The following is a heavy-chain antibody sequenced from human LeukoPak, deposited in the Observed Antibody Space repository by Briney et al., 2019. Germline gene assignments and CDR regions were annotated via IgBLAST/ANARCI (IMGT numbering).Heavy chain of an antibody. D-gene: IGHD3-3*01. J-gene: IGHJ5*02. CDR2: IIPIFGTA. V-gene: IGHV1-69*13. Sequence: SVKVSCKASGGTFISYAISWVRQAPGQGLEWMGGIIPIFGTANYAQKFQGRVTITADESTSTAYMELSSLRSEDTAVYYCAHLTYDFWSGAYSNWFDPWGQGTLVTVSS. CDR3: AHLTYDFWSGAYSNWFDP. CDR1: GGTFISYA.